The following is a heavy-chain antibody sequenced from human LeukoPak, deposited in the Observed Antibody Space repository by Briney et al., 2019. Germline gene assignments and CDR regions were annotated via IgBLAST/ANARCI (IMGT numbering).Heavy chain of an antibody. J-gene: IGHJ5*02. CDR2: IKSKTDGGTT. CDR3: TTDSVVVVAATLDFDP. V-gene: IGHV3-15*01. Sequence: GGSLRLSCAASGFTFSNAWMSWVRQAPGKGLEWVGRIKSKTDGGTTDYAAPVKGRFTISRDDSTNTLSLQMNSLKTEDTAVYYCTTDSVVVVAATLDFDPWGQGTLVTVSS. CDR1: GFTFSNAW. D-gene: IGHD2-15*01.